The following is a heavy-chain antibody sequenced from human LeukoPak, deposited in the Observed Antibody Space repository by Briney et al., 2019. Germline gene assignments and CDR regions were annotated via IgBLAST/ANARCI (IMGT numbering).Heavy chain of an antibody. CDR1: GFTFSSYT. CDR3: ARFAAGGSYYYYMDV. Sequence: GGSLRLSCAASGFTFSSYTMNWVRQPPGKGLEWVSNIGTSSTTIYYVDSVKGRFTISRDNAKNSLYLQMNSLRADDTAVYYCARFAAGGSYYYYMDVWGKGTTVTVSS. J-gene: IGHJ6*03. D-gene: IGHD6-25*01. CDR2: IGTSSTTI. V-gene: IGHV3-48*01.